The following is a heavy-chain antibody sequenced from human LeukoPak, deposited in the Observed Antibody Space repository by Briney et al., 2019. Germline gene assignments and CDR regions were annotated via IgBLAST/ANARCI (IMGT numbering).Heavy chain of an antibody. CDR3: ASAHYKKVD. Sequence: SETLSLTCAVYGGSFSGYYWSWVRQPPGKGLEWIGEINHSGSTNYNPSLKSRVTISVDTSKNQFSLKLSSVTAADTAVYYCASAHYKKVDWGQGTLVTVSS. CDR2: INHSGST. CDR1: GGSFSGYY. V-gene: IGHV4-34*01. D-gene: IGHD4-11*01. J-gene: IGHJ4*02.